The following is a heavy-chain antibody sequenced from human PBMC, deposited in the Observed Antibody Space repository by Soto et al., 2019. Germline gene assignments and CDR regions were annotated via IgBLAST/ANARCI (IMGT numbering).Heavy chain of an antibody. Sequence: QVQLVQSGAEVKKPGSSVKVSCKSSGGTFSSYAISWVRQAPGQGLEWMGGIIPIFGTADYAQKFQGRVTITADESTSTAYMELSSLRSKDTAVYYCASSAMDHYYYGMDVWGQGTTVTVSS. CDR2: IIPIFGTA. CDR1: GGTFSSYA. V-gene: IGHV1-69*12. CDR3: ASSAMDHYYYGMDV. D-gene: IGHD5-18*01. J-gene: IGHJ6*02.